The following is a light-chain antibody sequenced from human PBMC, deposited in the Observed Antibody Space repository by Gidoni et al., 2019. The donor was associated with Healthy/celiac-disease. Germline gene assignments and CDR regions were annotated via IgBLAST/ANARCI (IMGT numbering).Light chain of an antibody. Sequence: AIRMTKSPSPFSASTGDRVTITCRARQGISSYLAWYQQKPGKAPKLLIYAASTLQSGVPSRFSGSCSGTDFPLTISCLQSEDFATYYCQQYYSSTLTFGQGTKVEIK. CDR1: QGISSY. CDR2: AAS. J-gene: IGKJ1*01. CDR3: QQYYSSTLT. V-gene: IGKV1-8*01.